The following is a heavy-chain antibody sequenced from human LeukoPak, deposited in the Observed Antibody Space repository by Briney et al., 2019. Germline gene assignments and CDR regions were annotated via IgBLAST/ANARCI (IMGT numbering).Heavy chain of an antibody. CDR2: INHSGST. Sequence: SETLSLTCAVYGGSFSGYYWSWIRQPPGKGLEWIGEINHSGSTNYNPSLKSRVTISVDTSKNQFSLKLSSVTAADTAVYYCARVHIVTGNYFDSWGLGALVTVSS. V-gene: IGHV4-34*01. CDR3: ARVHIVTGNYFDS. J-gene: IGHJ4*02. D-gene: IGHD2-21*01. CDR1: GGSFSGYY.